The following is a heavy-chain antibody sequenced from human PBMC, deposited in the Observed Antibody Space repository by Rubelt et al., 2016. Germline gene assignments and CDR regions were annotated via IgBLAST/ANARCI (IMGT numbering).Heavy chain of an antibody. J-gene: IGHJ5*02. Sequence: EVQLVESGGGLVQPGGSLRLSCAASGFSFNIYEMNWVRQAPGKGLEWVSYITASGGANNYADAVKGRFTVSRDNAKNLLYLQMNNVTDDDTALYYCVRDEYGVGGDPWGQGTLVTVSS. CDR1: GFSFNIYE. D-gene: IGHD2/OR15-2a*01. CDR2: ITASGGAN. CDR3: VRDEYGVGGDP. V-gene: IGHV3-48*03.